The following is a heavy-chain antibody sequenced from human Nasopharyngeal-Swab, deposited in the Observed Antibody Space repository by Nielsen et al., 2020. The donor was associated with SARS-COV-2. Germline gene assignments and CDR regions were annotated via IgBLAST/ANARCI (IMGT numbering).Heavy chain of an antibody. V-gene: IGHV1-18*01. CDR1: GYTFTSYG. CDR2: ISAYNGNT. D-gene: IGHD6-19*01. J-gene: IGHJ3*02. CDR3: ARESIAVAGRAFDI. Sequence: ASVTVSCKASGYTFTSYGISWVRQAPGQGLEWMGWISAYNGNTNYAQRLQGRVTMTTDTSTSTAYMELRSLRSDDTAVYYCARESIAVAGRAFDIWGQGTMVTVSS.